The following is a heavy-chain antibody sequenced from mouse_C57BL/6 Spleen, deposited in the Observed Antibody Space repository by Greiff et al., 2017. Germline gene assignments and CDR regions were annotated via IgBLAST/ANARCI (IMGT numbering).Heavy chain of an antibody. CDR2: ISDGGSYT. Sequence: EVKLVESGGGLVKPGGSLKLSCAASGFTFSSYAMSWVRQTPEKRLEWVATISDGGSYTYYPDNVKGRFTISRDNAKNNLYLQMSHLKSEDTAMYYCARDGDGSSYGAYWGQGTLVTVSA. CDR1: GFTFSSYA. V-gene: IGHV5-4*01. D-gene: IGHD1-1*01. CDR3: ARDGDGSSYGAY. J-gene: IGHJ3*01.